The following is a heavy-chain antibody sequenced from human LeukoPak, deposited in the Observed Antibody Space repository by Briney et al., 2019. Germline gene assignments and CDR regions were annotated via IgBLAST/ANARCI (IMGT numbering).Heavy chain of an antibody. Sequence: PSETLSLACAVSGGSISNYYWSWIRQPPGKGLEWIGYIYYSGTTNYNPSLKSRVTISVDTSKNQFSLKLNSVTAADTAVYYCARGVYIAAAQYGYWGQGTLVTVSS. CDR2: IYYSGTT. CDR1: GGSISNYY. J-gene: IGHJ4*02. CDR3: ARGVYIAAAQYGY. V-gene: IGHV4-59*01. D-gene: IGHD6-13*01.